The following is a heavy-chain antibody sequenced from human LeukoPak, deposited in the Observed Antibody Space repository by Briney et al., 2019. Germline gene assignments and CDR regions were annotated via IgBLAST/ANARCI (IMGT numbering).Heavy chain of an antibody. J-gene: IGHJ4*02. Sequence: GGSLRLSCAASGFMFSRYAIQWVRQAPGEGLEWVAIISYDGSHKYYADSVKGRFTISRDNPRSTVYLQMNSLRVEDTAVYYCARDPAESGYKYGFFDYWGQGTLVTVSS. D-gene: IGHD5-24*01. V-gene: IGHV3-30*04. CDR2: ISYDGSHK. CDR3: ARDPAESGYKYGFFDY. CDR1: GFMFSRYA.